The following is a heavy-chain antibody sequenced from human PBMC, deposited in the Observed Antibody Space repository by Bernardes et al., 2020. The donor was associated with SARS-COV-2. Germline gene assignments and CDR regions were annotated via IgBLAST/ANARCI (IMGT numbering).Heavy chain of an antibody. D-gene: IGHD3-22*01. CDR3: ARLLPEDYYYDSSGYSAPPDY. Sequence: GRPLTISCKGSGYSVTRYWIGWVRPIPGKGLEWMGIIYPGDSDTRYSPSFQGQVTISADKSISTAYLQWSSLKASDTAMYYCARLLPEDYYYDSSGYSAPPDYWGQGTLVTVSS. CDR2: IYPGDSDT. CDR1: GYSVTRYW. V-gene: IGHV5-51*01. J-gene: IGHJ4*02.